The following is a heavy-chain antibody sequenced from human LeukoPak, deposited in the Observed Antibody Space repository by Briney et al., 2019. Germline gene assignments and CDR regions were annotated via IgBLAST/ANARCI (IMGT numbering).Heavy chain of an antibody. CDR1: GYTFTSYG. J-gene: IGHJ4*02. D-gene: IGHD3-3*01. CDR2: ISAYNGNT. V-gene: IGHV1-18*01. Sequence: ASVKVSCKASGYTFTSYGISWVRQAPGQGLEWMGWISAYNGNTSYAQKLQGRVTMTTDTSTSTAYMELRSLRSDDTAVYYCARARLYYDFWSGLAGDYWGQGTLVTVSS. CDR3: ARARLYYDFWSGLAGDY.